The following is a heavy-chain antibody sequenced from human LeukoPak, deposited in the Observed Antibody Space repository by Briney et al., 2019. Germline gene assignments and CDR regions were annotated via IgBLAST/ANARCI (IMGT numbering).Heavy chain of an antibody. CDR2: ISYDGSNK. CDR1: GFTFSSYA. Sequence: PGGSLRLSCAASGFTFSSYAMHWVRQAPGKGLEWVAVISYDGSNKYYADSVKGRFTISRDNSKNTLYLQMNSLRAEDTAVYYCARDLLDWDYYYGMDVWGQGTTVTVSS. V-gene: IGHV3-30*04. D-gene: IGHD1-1*01. CDR3: ARDLLDWDYYYGMDV. J-gene: IGHJ6*02.